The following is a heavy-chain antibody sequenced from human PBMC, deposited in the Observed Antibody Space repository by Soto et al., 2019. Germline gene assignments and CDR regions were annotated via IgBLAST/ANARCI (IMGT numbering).Heavy chain of an antibody. J-gene: IGHJ4*02. CDR2: ISGSSGST. CDR3: AKDRSGSNWYSFDY. CDR1: GFTFSSYA. D-gene: IGHD6-13*01. Sequence: GGSLRLSCAASGFTFSSYAMSWVRQAPGKGLEWVSAISGSSGSTYYADSVKGRFSISRDNSKNTLYLQMNSLRAEDTAVYYCAKDRSGSNWYSFDYWGQGTLVTVSS. V-gene: IGHV3-23*01.